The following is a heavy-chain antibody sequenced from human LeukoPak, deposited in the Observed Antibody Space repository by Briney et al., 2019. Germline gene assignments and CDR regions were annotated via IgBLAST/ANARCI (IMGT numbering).Heavy chain of an antibody. D-gene: IGHD3-22*01. V-gene: IGHV3-23*01. Sequence: GGSLRLSCAASGFTFSNYALSWVRQAPGKGLEWVSVISGSGGTTHYAESVKGRFTISRDNSKNTLYMQMNSLRPDDTAVYYCARDYHDSSGSYCVDFWGQGTLVTVRS. CDR3: ARDYHDSSGSYCVDF. CDR2: ISGSGGTT. J-gene: IGHJ4*02. CDR1: GFTFSNYA.